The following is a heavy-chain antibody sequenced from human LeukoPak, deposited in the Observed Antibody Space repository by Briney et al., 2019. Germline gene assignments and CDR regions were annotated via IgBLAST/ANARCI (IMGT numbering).Heavy chain of an antibody. CDR1: GFTFSSYA. Sequence: PGGSLRLPCAASGFTFSSYAMSWVCQAPGKGLEWVSAISGSGGSTYYADSVKGRFTISRDNSKNTLYLQMNSLRAEDTAVYYCAKELVVDHSGYLYYFDYWGQGTLVTVSS. CDR3: AKELVVDHSGYLYYFDY. J-gene: IGHJ4*02. CDR2: ISGSGGST. V-gene: IGHV3-23*01. D-gene: IGHD5-12*01.